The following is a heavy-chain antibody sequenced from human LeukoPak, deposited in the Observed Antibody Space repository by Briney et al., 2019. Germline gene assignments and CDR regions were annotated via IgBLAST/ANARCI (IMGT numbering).Heavy chain of an antibody. CDR2: IRSKANSYAP. D-gene: IGHD3-22*01. CDR1: GFTFSGSA. J-gene: IGHJ6*03. Sequence: GGSLRLSCAASGFTFSGSAMHWVRQASGKGLEWVGRIRSKANSYAPAYAASVKGRFTISRDDSKNTAYLQMNSLKTEDTAVYYCTGQYYYDSSGYYRKASAYYYYMDVWGKGTAVTVSS. V-gene: IGHV3-73*01. CDR3: TGQYYYDSSGYYRKASAYYYYMDV.